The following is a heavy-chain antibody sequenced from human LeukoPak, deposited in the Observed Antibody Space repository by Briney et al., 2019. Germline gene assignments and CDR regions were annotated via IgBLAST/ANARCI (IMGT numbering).Heavy chain of an antibody. D-gene: IGHD6-13*01. J-gene: IGHJ5*02. V-gene: IGHV3-11*01. CDR3: ARDAAAGMDWFDP. Sequence: GGSLRLSCAASGFTVSSNYMSWVRQAPGKGLEWVSYISSSGSTIYYADSVKGRFTISRDNAKNSLYLQMNSLRAEDTAVYYCARDAAAGMDWFDPWGQGTLVTVSS. CDR2: ISSSGSTI. CDR1: GFTVSSNY.